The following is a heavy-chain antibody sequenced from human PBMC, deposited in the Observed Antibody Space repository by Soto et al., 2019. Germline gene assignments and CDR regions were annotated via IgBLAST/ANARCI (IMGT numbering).Heavy chain of an antibody. Sequence: EVQLVESGGGLVEPGGSLRLSCATSGFTFSTGSMNWVRQAPGKGLEWVSSISATGTSTFYADSLKGRFTISRDNARNSLFLQMNSLRVEETALYYCTTEYNSRQDLNHWGQGALVTVSS. CDR2: ISATGTST. CDR1: GFTFSTGS. CDR3: TTEYNSRQDLNH. V-gene: IGHV3-21*01. D-gene: IGHD6-6*01. J-gene: IGHJ5*02.